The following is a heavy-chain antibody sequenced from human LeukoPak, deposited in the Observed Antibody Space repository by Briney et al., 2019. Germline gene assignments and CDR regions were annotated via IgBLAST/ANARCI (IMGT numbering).Heavy chain of an antibody. J-gene: IGHJ4*02. Sequence: ASVKVSCKASGGTFSSYAISWVRQAPGQRLEWMGRIIPIFGTANYAQKFQGRVTITTDESTSTAYMELSSLRSEDTAVYYCARLGDGYTDYWGQGTLVTVSS. V-gene: IGHV1-69*05. CDR2: IIPIFGTA. CDR1: GGTFSSYA. CDR3: ARLGDGYTDY. D-gene: IGHD5-24*01.